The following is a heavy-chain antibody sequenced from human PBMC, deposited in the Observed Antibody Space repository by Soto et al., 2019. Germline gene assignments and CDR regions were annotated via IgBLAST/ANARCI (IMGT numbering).Heavy chain of an antibody. D-gene: IGHD2-2*01. Sequence: VASVKVSCKASGYTFTGYYIHWVREAPGQGLEWMGWINPQTGGTSYAQKFQGRVTLSRDTSINTAYLELGRLRFDDAAVYFCARERYQVISDGMDVWRQGTTVTVSS. CDR3: ARERYQVISDGMDV. J-gene: IGHJ6*02. CDR1: GYTFTGYY. V-gene: IGHV1-2*02. CDR2: INPQTGGT.